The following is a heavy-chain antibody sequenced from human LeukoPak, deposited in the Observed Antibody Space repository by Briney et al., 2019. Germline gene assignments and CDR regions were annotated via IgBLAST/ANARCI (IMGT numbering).Heavy chain of an antibody. D-gene: IGHD3-3*01. V-gene: IGHV4-4*07. CDR1: GGSISSYY. CDR3: ARGKRLRFLEWLGNCYMDV. J-gene: IGHJ6*03. CDR2: IYTSGST. Sequence: SETLSLTCTVSGGSISSYYWSWIRQPAGKGLEWIGRIYTSGSTNYNPSLKSRVTMSVDTSKNQFSLKLSSVTAADTAVYYCARGKRLRFLEWLGNCYMDVWGKGTTVTVSS.